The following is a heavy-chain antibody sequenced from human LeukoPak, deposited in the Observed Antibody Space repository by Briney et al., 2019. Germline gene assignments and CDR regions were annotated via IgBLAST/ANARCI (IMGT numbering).Heavy chain of an antibody. V-gene: IGHV3-48*04. J-gene: IGHJ4*02. Sequence: GGSLRLSCAASGFTFSTYSMNWVRQAPGKGLEWVSYISSRGDTYYADSVKGRFTISRDNAKNSLYLQMNSLRVEDTAVYYCARDGGWYGGGNFDYWDQGTLVTVSS. D-gene: IGHD6-19*01. CDR3: ARDGGWYGGGNFDY. CDR2: ISSRGDT. CDR1: GFTFSTYS.